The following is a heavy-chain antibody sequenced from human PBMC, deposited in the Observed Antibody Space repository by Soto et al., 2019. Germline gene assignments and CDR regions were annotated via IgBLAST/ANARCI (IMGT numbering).Heavy chain of an antibody. CDR2: ISAYNGNT. V-gene: IGHV1-18*01. CDR1: GYTFTSYG. CDR3: ARAVYEVLTGYYRR. J-gene: IGHJ4*02. D-gene: IGHD3-9*01. Sequence: QVQLVRSGAEVKKPGASVTVFCKASGYTFTSYGISRVREAPGQGLEWMGWISAYNGNTNYAKKFQGSVTMTIDTSTSTAYMELRSLGADDTAVYYCARAVYEVLTGYYRRWGQGTLVTVSS.